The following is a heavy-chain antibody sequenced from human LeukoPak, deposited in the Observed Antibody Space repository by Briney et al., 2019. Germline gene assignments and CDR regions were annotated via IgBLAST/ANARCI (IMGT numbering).Heavy chain of an antibody. CDR3: ARVSGPGMNEYYHL. CDR2: INNDGSTT. Sequence: GGSLRLSCAASGFTFSGAWMHWVRQAAGKGLVCVSRINNDGSTTRHADSVKGRFTISRDNARNTLYLQMNSLRVEDTAVYYCARVSGPGMNEYYHLWGQGTLVTVSS. D-gene: IGHD3-10*01. J-gene: IGHJ1*01. V-gene: IGHV3-74*01. CDR1: GFTFSGAW.